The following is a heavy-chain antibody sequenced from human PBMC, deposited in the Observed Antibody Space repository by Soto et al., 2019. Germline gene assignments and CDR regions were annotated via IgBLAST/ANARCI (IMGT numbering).Heavy chain of an antibody. CDR1: GFTFSSYA. D-gene: IGHD3-16*01. Sequence: GGSLRLSCAASGFTFSSYAMHWVRQAPGKGLEWVAVISYDGSNKYYADSVKGRFTISRDNSKNTLYLQMNSLRAEDTAVYYCARDLGDNWFDPWGQGTLVTVSS. J-gene: IGHJ5*02. V-gene: IGHV3-30-3*01. CDR3: ARDLGDNWFDP. CDR2: ISYDGSNK.